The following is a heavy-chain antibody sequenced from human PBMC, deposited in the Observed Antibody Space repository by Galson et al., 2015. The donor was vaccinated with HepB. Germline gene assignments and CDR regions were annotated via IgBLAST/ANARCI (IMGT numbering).Heavy chain of an antibody. V-gene: IGHV3-23*01. D-gene: IGHD1-26*01. CDR1: GFTFSSYA. CDR2: ISGSGGST. CDR3: AKYQRDRGSYFDY. Sequence: LRLSCAASGFTFSSYAMSWVRQAPGKGLEWVSAISGSGGSTYYADSVKGRFTISRDNSKNTLYLQMNSLRAEDTAVYYCAKYQRDRGSYFDYWGQGTLVTVSS. J-gene: IGHJ4*02.